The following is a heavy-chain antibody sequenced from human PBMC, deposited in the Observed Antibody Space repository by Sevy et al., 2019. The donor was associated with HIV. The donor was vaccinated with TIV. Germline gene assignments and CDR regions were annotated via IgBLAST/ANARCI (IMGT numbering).Heavy chain of an antibody. Sequence: ASVKVSCKASGYTFTNYGITWVRQAPGQGLEWMGWITTYNGKTNYLEKLQGRVTMTTDTSTRTAYMELRSLRSDDTAVYYCARVHGLVPAAIYPNYGMDVWGQGTTVTVSS. D-gene: IGHD2-2*01. CDR1: GYTFTNYG. CDR3: ARVHGLVPAAIYPNYGMDV. J-gene: IGHJ6*02. V-gene: IGHV1-18*01. CDR2: ITTYNGKT.